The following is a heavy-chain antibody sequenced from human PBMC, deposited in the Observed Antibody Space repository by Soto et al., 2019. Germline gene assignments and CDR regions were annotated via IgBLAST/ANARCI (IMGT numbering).Heavy chain of an antibody. J-gene: IGHJ4*02. CDR2: ILHDGNNK. CDR1: GFTFSNYI. Sequence: QVQLVESGGGVVQPGRSLRLSYAASGFTFSNYIMHWVRQAPGKGLEWVAMILHDGNNKYYADSVKGRFTISRDNSKNTLYLQMNSLRTEDTAIYYCARDDEDGSYCDLGYWGQGTLVTVSS. CDR3: ARDDEDGSYCDLGY. D-gene: IGHD3-10*01. V-gene: IGHV3-30-3*01.